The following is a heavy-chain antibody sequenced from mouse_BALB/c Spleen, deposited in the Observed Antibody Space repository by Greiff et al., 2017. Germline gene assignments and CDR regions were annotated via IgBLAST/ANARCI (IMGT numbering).Heavy chain of an antibody. V-gene: IGHV5-6-5*01. J-gene: IGHJ2*01. D-gene: IGHD1-1*01. CDR1: GFTFSSYA. Sequence: EVKLMESGGGLVKPGGSLKLSCAASGFTFSSYAMSWVRQTPEKRLEWVASISSGGSTYYPDSVKGRFTISRDNARNILYLQMSSLRSEDTAMYYCARGGTQGYFDYWGQGTTLTVSS. CDR3: ARGGTQGYFDY. CDR2: ISSGGST.